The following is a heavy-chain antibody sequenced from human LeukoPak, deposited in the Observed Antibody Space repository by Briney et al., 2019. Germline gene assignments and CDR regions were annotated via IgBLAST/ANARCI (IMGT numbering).Heavy chain of an antibody. J-gene: IGHJ4*02. V-gene: IGHV3-66*01. Sequence: GGSLRLSCAASGFTVSSNYMSWVRQAPGKGLGWVSVIYSGGSTYYADSVKGRFTISRDNSKNTLYLQMNSLRPEDTAVYYCARAPVLRHYFDYWGQGTLVTVSS. CDR1: GFTVSSNY. CDR2: IYSGGST. CDR3: ARAPVLRHYFDY. D-gene: IGHD3-3*01.